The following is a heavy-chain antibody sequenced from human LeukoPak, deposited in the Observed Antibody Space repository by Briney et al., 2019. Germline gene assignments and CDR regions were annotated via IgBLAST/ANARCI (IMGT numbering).Heavy chain of an antibody. V-gene: IGHV1-3*01. CDR1: GYTFTSYA. J-gene: IGHJ5*02. CDR3: ARDPAVDTAMVTGWFAP. D-gene: IGHD5-18*01. Sequence: ASVKVSCKASGYTFTSYAMHWVRQAPGQRLEWMGWINAGNGNTKYSQKFQGRGTITRDTSASTAYTELSSLRSEDTAVYYCARDPAVDTAMVTGWFAPWGQGTLVTVSS. CDR2: INAGNGNT.